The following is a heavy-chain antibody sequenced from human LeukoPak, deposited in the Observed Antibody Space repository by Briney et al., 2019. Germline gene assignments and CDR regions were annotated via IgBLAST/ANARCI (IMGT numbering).Heavy chain of an antibody. V-gene: IGHV1-2*02. CDR3: AREAAAAGENYFDY. CDR1: GYTFTGYY. D-gene: IGHD6-13*01. J-gene: IGHJ4*02. Sequence: ASVKLSCKSSGYTFTGYYMHWVRQAPGQGLEWMGWINPNSGGTNYAQKFQGRVTMTRDTSISTAYMELSRLRSDDTAVYYCAREAAAAGENYFDYWGQGTLVTVSS. CDR2: INPNSGGT.